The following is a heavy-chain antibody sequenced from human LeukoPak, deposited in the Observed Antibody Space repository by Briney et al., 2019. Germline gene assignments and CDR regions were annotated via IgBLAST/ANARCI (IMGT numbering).Heavy chain of an antibody. CDR1: GASINTYY. J-gene: IGHJ4*02. D-gene: IGHD5-24*01. V-gene: IGHV4-59*01. Sequence: SETLSLTCTVSGASINTYYWSWIRQHPGKGLEWIGYIYYSGSAGYSPSLKSRVTISIETSKNQFSLRLSSVTAADTAVYYCVRGRDGYSNWGQGTLVTVSS. CDR3: VRGRDGYSN. CDR2: IYYSGSA.